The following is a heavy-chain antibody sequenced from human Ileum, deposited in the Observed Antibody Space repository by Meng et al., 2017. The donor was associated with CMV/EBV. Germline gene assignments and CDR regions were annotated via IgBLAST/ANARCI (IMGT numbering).Heavy chain of an antibody. CDR2: ILYDGSNK. CDR3: AKDPYSTSWYYFDC. D-gene: IGHD6-13*01. Sequence: GGSLRLSCAASGFTFSSYAMHWVRQAPGKGLEWVALILYDGSNKYYADSVKGRFTISRDNSKNTLYLQMNSLRAEDTAVYYCAKDPYSTSWYYFDCWGQGTLVTVSS. CDR1: GFTFSSYA. J-gene: IGHJ4*02. V-gene: IGHV3-30*04.